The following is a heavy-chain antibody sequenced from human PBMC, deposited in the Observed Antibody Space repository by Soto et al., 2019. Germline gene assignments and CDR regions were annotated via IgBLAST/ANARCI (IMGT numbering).Heavy chain of an antibody. CDR1: GDSISDDDYY. CDR2: IYYNGNT. Sequence: SETLSLTCTVSGDSISDDDYYWNWIRQSPGKGLEWIGHIYYNGNTYYNPSLKSRLTMSLDTSQNQFSLHLTSVIAADSALYFCARATTVTSSFFFYGLDIWGQGTTVT. V-gene: IGHV4-30-4*01. J-gene: IGHJ6*02. D-gene: IGHD4-17*01. CDR3: ARATTVTSSFFFYGLDI.